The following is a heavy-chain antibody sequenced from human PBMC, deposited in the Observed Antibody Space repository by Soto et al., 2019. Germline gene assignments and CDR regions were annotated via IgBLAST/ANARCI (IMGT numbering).Heavy chain of an antibody. CDR3: ARDITGTYRPKNWFDP. CDR1: GGSISSGGYY. J-gene: IGHJ5*02. CDR2: IYYSGST. V-gene: IGHV4-31*03. D-gene: IGHD1-7*01. Sequence: QVQLQESGPGLVKPSQTLSLTCTVSGGSISSGGYYWSWIRQHPGKGLEWIGYIYYSGSTYYNPSLKSRVTISVDTSKNQFSLKLSSVTAADTAVYYCARDITGTYRPKNWFDPWGQGTLVTVSS.